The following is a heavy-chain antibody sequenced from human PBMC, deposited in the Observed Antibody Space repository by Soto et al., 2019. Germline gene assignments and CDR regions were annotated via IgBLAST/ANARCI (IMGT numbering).Heavy chain of an antibody. V-gene: IGHV3-23*01. J-gene: IGHJ4*02. CDR1: GFTFSSYA. CDR3: AKVFTRDSSSWTRGY. CDR2: ISGSGGST. D-gene: IGHD6-13*01. Sequence: EVQLLESGGGLVQPGGSLRLSCAASGFTFSSYAMSWVRQAPGKGLEWVAAISGSGGSTYYADSVKGRFTISRDNSKNTLYLQMNSLRSEDTAVYYCAKVFTRDSSSWTRGYWGQGTLVTVSS.